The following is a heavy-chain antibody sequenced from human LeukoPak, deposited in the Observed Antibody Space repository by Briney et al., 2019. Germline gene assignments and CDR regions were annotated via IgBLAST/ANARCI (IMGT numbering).Heavy chain of an antibody. V-gene: IGHV3-23*01. CDR1: GFTFSTYA. Sequence: PGESLRLSCAASGFTFSTYALSWVRHAPGKGLELVSSIRGSDGSTYYADSVKGRFAISRDNSKNTLYLQMNSLRAEDTAVYYCAKDVYGDYGGLDYWGQGTLVTVSS. CDR3: AKDVYGDYGGLDY. D-gene: IGHD4-17*01. CDR2: IRGSDGST. J-gene: IGHJ4*02.